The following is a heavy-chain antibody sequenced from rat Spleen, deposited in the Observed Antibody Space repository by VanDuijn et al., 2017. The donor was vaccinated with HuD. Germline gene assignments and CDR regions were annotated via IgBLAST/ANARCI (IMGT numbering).Heavy chain of an antibody. CDR3: AREDFGVDY. CDR2: INKDNNII. CDR1: GFNFNDYW. Sequence: EVKLVESGGGLVQPGRSLKLSCAASGFNFNDYWMGWVRQAPGKGLEWIGEINKDNNIIKYSPSLKDKFTISRDNAQNSLYLQMSKLGSEDTAIYYCAREDFGVDYWGQGVMVTVSS. D-gene: IGHD4-3*01. V-gene: IGHV4-2*01. J-gene: IGHJ2*01.